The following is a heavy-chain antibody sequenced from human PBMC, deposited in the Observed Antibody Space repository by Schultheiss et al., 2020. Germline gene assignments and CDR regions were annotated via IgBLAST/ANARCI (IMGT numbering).Heavy chain of an antibody. CDR2: IYYSGST. Sequence: SETLSLTCTVSGGSVSSGSYYWSWIRQPPGKGLEWIGYIYYSGSTNYNPSLKSRVTISVDTSKNQFSLKLSSVTAADTAVYYCGRDNYGSIDYWGQGILVTVSS. CDR1: GGSVSSGSYY. V-gene: IGHV4-61*01. D-gene: IGHD3-16*01. CDR3: GRDNYGSIDY. J-gene: IGHJ4*02.